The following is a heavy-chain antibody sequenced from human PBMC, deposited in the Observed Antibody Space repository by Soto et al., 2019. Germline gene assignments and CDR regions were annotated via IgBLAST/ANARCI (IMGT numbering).Heavy chain of an antibody. D-gene: IGHD3-3*01. CDR1: GGSISISSYY. CDR3: ASSGGFLEWPIDY. CDR2: IYYSGST. V-gene: IGHV4-39*01. Sequence: SETVSLTCTVSGGSISISSYYWCWILQPPGKGLEWIGSIYYSGSTYYNPSLKSRVTIPVDTSKNQFSLKLSSVTAADTAVYYCASSGGFLEWPIDYWGQGTLVTVSS. J-gene: IGHJ4*02.